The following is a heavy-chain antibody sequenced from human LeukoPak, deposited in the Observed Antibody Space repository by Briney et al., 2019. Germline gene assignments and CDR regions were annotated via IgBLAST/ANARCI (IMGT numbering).Heavy chain of an antibody. CDR2: ISAYNGNT. V-gene: IGHV1-18*01. J-gene: IGHJ4*02. Sequence: ASVKVSCKASGYTFTSYGISWVRQAPGQGLEWMGWISAYNGNTNYAQKLQGRVTMTTDTSTSTAYMELRSLRSDDTAVYYCARLSPRYSSSWGYFDYWGQGTLVTVSS. D-gene: IGHD6-13*01. CDR3: ARLSPRYSSSWGYFDY. CDR1: GYTFTSYG.